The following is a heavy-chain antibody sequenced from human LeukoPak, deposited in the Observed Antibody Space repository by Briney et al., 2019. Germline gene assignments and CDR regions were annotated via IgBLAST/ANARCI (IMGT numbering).Heavy chain of an antibody. V-gene: IGHV1-2*02. CDR3: ASQPYYYGSGSTFDY. Sequence: RASVKVSCKASGYTFTGYYMHWVRQAPGQGLEWMGWINPNSGGTNYAQKFQGRVTMTRDTSISTAYMELSRLRSDDTAVYYCASQPYYYGSGSTFDYWGQGTLVTVSS. D-gene: IGHD3-10*01. CDR1: GYTFTGYY. J-gene: IGHJ4*02. CDR2: INPNSGGT.